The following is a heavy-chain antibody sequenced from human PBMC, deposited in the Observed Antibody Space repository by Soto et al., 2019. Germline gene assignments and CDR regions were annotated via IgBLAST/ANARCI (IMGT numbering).Heavy chain of an antibody. CDR2: ISSSSSTI. CDR3: ARADIVVVPAATHYYMDV. CDR1: GFTFSSYS. D-gene: IGHD2-2*01. Sequence: GGSLRLSCAASGFTFSSYSMNWVRQAPGKGLEWVSYISSSSSTIYYADSVKGRFTISRDNAKNSLYLQMNSLRAEDTAVYYCARADIVVVPAATHYYMDVWGKGTTVTV. V-gene: IGHV3-48*01. J-gene: IGHJ6*03.